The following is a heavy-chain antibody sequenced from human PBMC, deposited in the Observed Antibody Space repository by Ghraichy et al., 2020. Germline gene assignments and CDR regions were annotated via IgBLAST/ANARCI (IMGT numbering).Heavy chain of an antibody. CDR2: IYYSGST. V-gene: IGHV4-59*01. CDR1: GGSISSYY. J-gene: IGHJ3*02. CDR3: ARSPDIVATIDAFDI. D-gene: IGHD5-12*01. Sequence: SETLSLTYTVSGGSISSYYWSWIRQPPGKGLEWIGYIYYSGSTNYNPSLKSRVTISVDTSKNQFSLKLSSVTAADTAVYYCARSPDIVATIDAFDIWGQGTMVTVSS.